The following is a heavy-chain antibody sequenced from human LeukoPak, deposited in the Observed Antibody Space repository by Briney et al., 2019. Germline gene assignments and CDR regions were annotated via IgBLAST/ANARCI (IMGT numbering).Heavy chain of an antibody. CDR1: GGSISSSNW. CDR3: ARDKEWLADDAFDI. CDR2: IYHSGST. Sequence: PSETLSLTCAVSGGSISSSNWWSWVRQPPGKGLEWIGEIYHSGSTNYNPSLKSRVTISVDKSKNQFSLKLGSVTAADTAVYYCARDKEWLADDAFDIWGQGTMVTVSS. D-gene: IGHD6-19*01. J-gene: IGHJ3*02. V-gene: IGHV4-4*02.